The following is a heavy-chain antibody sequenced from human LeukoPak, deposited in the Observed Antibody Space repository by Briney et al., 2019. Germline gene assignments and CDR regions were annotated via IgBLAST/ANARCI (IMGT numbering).Heavy chain of an antibody. CDR3: ARGQSLNDY. Sequence: ASVKVSCKASGYTFTEYYMHWVRQAPGQGLEWMGWINPNSGGANYAEKFQGRVTMTRDTSISTAYMELSRLRYDDTALYYCARGQSLNDYWGQGTTLTVSS. J-gene: IGHJ4*02. CDR1: GYTFTEYY. V-gene: IGHV1-2*02. CDR2: INPNSGGA.